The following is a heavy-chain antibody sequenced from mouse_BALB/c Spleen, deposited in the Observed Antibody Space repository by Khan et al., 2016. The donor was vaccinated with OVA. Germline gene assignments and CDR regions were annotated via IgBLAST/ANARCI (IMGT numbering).Heavy chain of an antibody. V-gene: IGHV2-2*02. D-gene: IGHD2-4*01. CDR3: ARRGYDSVRGALVAY. J-gene: IGHJ3*01. Sequence: QVQLQQSGPGLVQPSQSLSITCTVSGFSLTNYSVHWVRQSPGKGLEWLGVIWSAGSTDYNAAFISRLTIRQANSRSQVFFKMNNLQPNDTARDSCARRGYDSVRGALVAYWGQGTLVTVSA. CDR2: IWSAGST. CDR1: GFSLTNYS.